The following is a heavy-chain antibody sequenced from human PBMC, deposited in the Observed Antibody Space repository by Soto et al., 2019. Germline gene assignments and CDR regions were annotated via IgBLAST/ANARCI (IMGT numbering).Heavy chain of an antibody. Sequence: EVQLVESGGGLVKPGGSLRLSCAASGFTFSSYSMNWVRQAPGKGLEWVSSISSSSSYIYYADSVKGRFTISRDNAKNSLYLQMNSLRAEDTAVYYCASSSGDFWSGYYKPLDFDYWGQGTLVTVSS. CDR3: ASSSGDFWSGYYKPLDFDY. D-gene: IGHD3-3*01. J-gene: IGHJ4*02. CDR1: GFTFSSYS. CDR2: ISSSSSYI. V-gene: IGHV3-21*01.